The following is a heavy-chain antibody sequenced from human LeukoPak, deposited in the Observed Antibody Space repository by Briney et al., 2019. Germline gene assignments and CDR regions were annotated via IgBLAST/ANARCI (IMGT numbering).Heavy chain of an antibody. V-gene: IGHV5-51*01. CDR2: IYPGDSDT. CDR3: ARNDYGAHSGWFDP. CDR1: GYIFTNYW. Sequence: RSGESLKISCKGSGYIFTNYWIGWVRQMPGKGLEWMGIIYPGDSDTRYSPSFQGQVIISADKSISTTYLQWSSLKASDTAMYYCARNDYGAHSGWFDPWGQGTLVTVSS. D-gene: IGHD4-17*01. J-gene: IGHJ5*02.